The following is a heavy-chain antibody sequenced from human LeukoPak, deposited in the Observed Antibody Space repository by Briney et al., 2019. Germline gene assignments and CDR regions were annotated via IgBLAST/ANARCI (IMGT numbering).Heavy chain of an antibody. J-gene: IGHJ4*02. CDR2: IWYDGSNK. CDR3: VSRDGYSYGLDY. V-gene: IGHV3-33*01. CDR1: GFTFSRNA. Sequence: GGSLRLSCAASGFTFSRNAMHWVRQAPGKGLEWVTVIWYDGSNKYYADSVKGRFTISRDNSKNTLYLQMHSLRVEDTAVYYCVSRDGYSYGLDYWGQGTPVTVSS. D-gene: IGHD5-18*01.